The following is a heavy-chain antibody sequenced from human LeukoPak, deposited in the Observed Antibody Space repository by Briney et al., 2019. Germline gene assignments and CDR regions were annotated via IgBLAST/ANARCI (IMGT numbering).Heavy chain of an antibody. CDR1: GFTFSSYA. CDR3: AKDLALAGRGGGFDV. Sequence: RGGSLRLFCAASGFTFSSYAMSWVRQAPGKGVEGVSRISGGGDQTYYADSVKARFNISRHNPKNTVSLHMSSLRAEDTALFFWAKDLALAGRGGGFDVWGQGTRVAVSS. J-gene: IGHJ3*01. CDR2: ISGGGDQT. V-gene: IGHV3-23*01. D-gene: IGHD6-19*01.